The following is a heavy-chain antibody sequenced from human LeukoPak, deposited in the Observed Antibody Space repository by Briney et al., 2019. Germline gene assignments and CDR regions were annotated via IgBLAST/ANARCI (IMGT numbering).Heavy chain of an antibody. V-gene: IGHV3-30*04. CDR3: ARDGGYCSSTSCPIPSVYYMDV. Sequence: GGSLRLSCAASGFTFSSYAMHWVRQAPGKGLEWVAVISYDGSNKYYADSVKGRFTISRDNSKNTLYLQMNSLRAEDTAVYYCARDGGYCSSTSCPIPSVYYMDVWGKGTTVTVSS. J-gene: IGHJ6*03. CDR1: GFTFSSYA. D-gene: IGHD2-2*03. CDR2: ISYDGSNK.